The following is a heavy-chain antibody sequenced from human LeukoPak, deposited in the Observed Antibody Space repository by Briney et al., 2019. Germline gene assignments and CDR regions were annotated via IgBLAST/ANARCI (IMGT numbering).Heavy chain of an antibody. CDR2: IKQDGSEK. D-gene: IGHD2-15*01. CDR3: ARSLYCSGGSCYGGASWYFDL. V-gene: IGHV3-7*03. Sequence: GGSLRLSCAASGFTFSSYWMSWVRQAPGKGLEWVANIKQDGSEKYYVDSVKGRFTISRDNAKNSLYLQMNSLRAEDTAVYYCARSLYCSGGSCYGGASWYFDLLGRGTLVTVSS. CDR1: GFTFSSYW. J-gene: IGHJ2*01.